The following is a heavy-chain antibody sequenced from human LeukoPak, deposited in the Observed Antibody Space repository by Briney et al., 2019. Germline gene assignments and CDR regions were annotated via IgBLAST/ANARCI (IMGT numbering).Heavy chain of an antibody. Sequence: TLSLTCTVSGGSISSGGYYWSWIRQHPGKGLEWIGYIYYSGSTYYNPSLKSRVTISVDTSKNQFSLKLSSVTAADTAVYYCARERGKRYYDSSGYSNWFDPWGQGTLVTVSS. J-gene: IGHJ5*02. CDR3: ARERGKRYYDSSGYSNWFDP. CDR1: GGSISSGGYY. CDR2: IYYSGST. V-gene: IGHV4-31*03. D-gene: IGHD3-22*01.